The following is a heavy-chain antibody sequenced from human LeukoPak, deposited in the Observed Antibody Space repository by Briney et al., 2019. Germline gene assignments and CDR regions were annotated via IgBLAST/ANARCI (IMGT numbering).Heavy chain of an antibody. J-gene: IGHJ4*02. CDR3: ARLSSDGYNYWFDY. CDR2: IIPILGIA. CDR1: GGTFSSCA. Sequence: SVKVSCKASGGTFSSCAISWVRQAPGQGLEWMGRIIPILGIANYAQKFQGRVTITADKSTSTAYMELSSLRSEDTAVYYCARLSSDGYNYWFDYWGQGTLVTVSS. V-gene: IGHV1-69*04. D-gene: IGHD5-24*01.